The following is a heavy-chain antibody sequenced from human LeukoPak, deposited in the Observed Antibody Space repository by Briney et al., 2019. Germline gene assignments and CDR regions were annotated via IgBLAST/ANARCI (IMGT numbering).Heavy chain of an antibody. CDR2: INHSGST. V-gene: IGHV4-34*01. D-gene: IGHD6-13*01. Sequence: SETLSLTCAVYGGSFSGYYWSWIRQPPGKGLEWIGEINHSGSTNYNPSLKSRVTISVDTSKNQFSLKLSSVTAEDTAVYYCASTTIAEAGTRGGYFDYWGQGTLVTVSS. CDR1: GGSFSGYY. CDR3: ASTTIAEAGTRGGYFDY. J-gene: IGHJ4*02.